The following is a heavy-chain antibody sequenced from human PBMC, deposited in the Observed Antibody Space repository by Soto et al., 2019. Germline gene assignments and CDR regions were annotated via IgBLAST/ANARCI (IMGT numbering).Heavy chain of an antibody. V-gene: IGHV3-23*01. J-gene: IGHJ4*02. CDR3: AKDRPRITGTTFGYFDY. Sequence: GSLRLSCAASGFTFSSYAMSWVRQAPGKGLEWVSAISGSGGSTYYADSVKGRFTISRDNSKNTLYLQMNSLRAEDTAVYYCAKDRPRITGTTFGYFDYWGQGTLVTVSS. D-gene: IGHD1-20*01. CDR2: ISGSGGST. CDR1: GFTFSSYA.